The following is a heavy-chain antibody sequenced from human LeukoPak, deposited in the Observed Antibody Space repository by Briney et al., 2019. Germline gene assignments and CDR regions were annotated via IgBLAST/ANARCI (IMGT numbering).Heavy chain of an antibody. CDR3: AKDHPPRITVGDTLGYFDY. J-gene: IGHJ4*02. D-gene: IGHD6-19*01. CDR2: ISVSGGST. Sequence: PLGSLRLSCAASGFTFSSYAMSWVRQAPGKGLYWVSAISVSGGSTYYADSVKGRFTISRDNSKNTLYLQMNNLRAEDTAIYYCAKDHPPRITVGDTLGYFDYWGQGTLVTVSS. V-gene: IGHV3-23*01. CDR1: GFTFSSYA.